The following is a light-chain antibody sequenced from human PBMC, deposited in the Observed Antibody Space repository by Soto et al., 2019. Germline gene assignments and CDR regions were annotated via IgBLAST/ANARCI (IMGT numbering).Light chain of an antibody. CDR2: GNS. Sequence: QSVLTQPPSVSGAPGQRVTISCTGSRSNIGAGYHVHWYQQLPGTAPKLLIYGNSNRPSEVPDRFSGSKSGTSASLAITGLQAEDEADYYCQSYDSSLSGSVFGGGTKLTVL. CDR3: QSYDSSLSGSV. V-gene: IGLV1-40*01. J-gene: IGLJ3*02. CDR1: RSNIGAGYH.